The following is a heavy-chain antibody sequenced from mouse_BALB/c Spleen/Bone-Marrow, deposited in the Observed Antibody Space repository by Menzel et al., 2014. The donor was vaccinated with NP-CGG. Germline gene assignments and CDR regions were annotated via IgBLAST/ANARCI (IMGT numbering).Heavy chain of an antibody. V-gene: IGHV3-5*02. D-gene: IGHD2-14*01. CDR2: IYYSGTI. CDR3: ARADYRYDYAMDY. Sequence: QLKASGPGLVKPSQTVSLTCTVTGISITTGNYRWSWIRQSPGNKLEWLGYIYYSGTITYNPSLTSRTTITRDTSKNQFFLEMNSLTAEDTATYYCARADYRYDYAMDYWGQGTSVTVSS. J-gene: IGHJ4*01. CDR1: GISITTGNYR.